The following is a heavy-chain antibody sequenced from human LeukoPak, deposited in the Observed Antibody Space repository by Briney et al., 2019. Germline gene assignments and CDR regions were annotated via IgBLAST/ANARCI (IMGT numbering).Heavy chain of an antibody. V-gene: IGHV4-39*01. J-gene: IGHJ4*02. Sequence: PSETLSLTCTVSGGSISSSSYYWGWIRQPPGKGLEWIGSIYYSGSTYYNPSLKSRVTISVDTSKNQFSLKLSSVTAADTAVYYCADIPGPLIAAARGYWGQGTLVTVSS. CDR2: IYYSGST. CDR1: GGSISSSSYY. CDR3: ADIPGPLIAAARGY. D-gene: IGHD6-13*01.